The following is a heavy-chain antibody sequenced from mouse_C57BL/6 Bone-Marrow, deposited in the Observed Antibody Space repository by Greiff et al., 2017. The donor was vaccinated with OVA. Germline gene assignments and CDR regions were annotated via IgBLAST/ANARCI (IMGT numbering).Heavy chain of an antibody. CDR3: ARYKGYWYFDD. V-gene: IGHV3-8*01. Sequence: VQLKQSGPGLAKPSQSLSLTCSATGYSITSDYWNWIRKFPGNKLEYIGDISYSGSTYYNPSLNSRISITRDTSKNQYYLQLNSVTTEDTATYYCARYKGYWYFDDWGTGTTVTVSS. CDR1: GYSITSDY. J-gene: IGHJ1*03. CDR2: ISYSGST.